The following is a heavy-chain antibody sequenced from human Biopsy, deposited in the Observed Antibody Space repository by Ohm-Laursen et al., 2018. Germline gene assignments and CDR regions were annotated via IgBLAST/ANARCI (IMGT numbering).Heavy chain of an antibody. CDR2: IRASGNHI. CDR1: RFIFRGLS. V-gene: IGHV3-21*01. D-gene: IGHD2-8*01. Sequence: LRLPCTVFRFIFRGLSMHWVRQAPGKGLEWVSSIRASGNHIYYTDSVKGRFTVSRDNGKNSVYLQMNSLRVEDTAVYYCARDGEAKYCKHGVCPSDFWGQGTLVTVSS. J-gene: IGHJ4*02. CDR3: ARDGEAKYCKHGVCPSDF.